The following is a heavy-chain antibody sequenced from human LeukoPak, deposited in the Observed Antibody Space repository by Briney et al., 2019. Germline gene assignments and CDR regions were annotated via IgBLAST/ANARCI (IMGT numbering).Heavy chain of an antibody. J-gene: IGHJ4*02. CDR1: GGSFSGYY. CDR2: INHSGST. Sequence: RASETLSLTCTVYGGSFSGYYWSWIRQPPGKGLEWIGEINHSGSTNYNPSLKSRVTISVDTSKNQFSLKLSSVTAADTAVYYCARQGRRMGVAVKGYYFDYWGQGTLVTVSS. V-gene: IGHV4-34*01. D-gene: IGHD6-19*01. CDR3: ARQGRRMGVAVKGYYFDY.